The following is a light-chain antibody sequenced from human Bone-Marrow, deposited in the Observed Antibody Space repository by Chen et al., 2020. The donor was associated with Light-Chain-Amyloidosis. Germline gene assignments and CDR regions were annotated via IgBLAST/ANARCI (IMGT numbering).Light chain of an antibody. V-gene: IGLV2-14*01. CDR2: EVT. CDR3: SSYTITNTLV. Sequence: QSALTQPASVSGSPGPSITITCTGTSSDVGGDNHVSWYQQHPDKAHKLMIYEVTNRPSWVPDRCSGSKSDNTASLTISGLQTEDEADYFCSSYTITNTLVFGSGTRVTVL. J-gene: IGLJ1*01. CDR1: SSDVGGDNH.